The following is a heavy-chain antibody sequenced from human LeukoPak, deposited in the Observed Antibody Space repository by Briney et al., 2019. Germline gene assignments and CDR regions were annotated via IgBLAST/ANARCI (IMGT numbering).Heavy chain of an antibody. V-gene: IGHV1-46*01. D-gene: IGHD6-13*01. J-gene: IGHJ5*02. CDR2: INPSGGST. Sequence: ASVKVSCKASGYTFTSSYMHWVRQAPGQGLEWMGIINPSGGSTSYAQKFQGRVTMTRDTSTSTVYMELSSLRSEDTAVYYCARGGIAAAGIPLNWFDPWGQGTLVTVSS. CDR3: ARGGIAAAGIPLNWFDP. CDR1: GYTFTSSY.